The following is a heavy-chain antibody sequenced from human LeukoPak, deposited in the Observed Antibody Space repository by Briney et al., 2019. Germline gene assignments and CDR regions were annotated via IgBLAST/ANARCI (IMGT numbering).Heavy chain of an antibody. CDR3: ARDFRTQFDGYSPPYHFDY. CDR1: GFTFILYS. Sequence: GGSLRLSCAASGFTFILYSMSWVRQAPGKGLEWVSSISSGSSYIYYADSLKGRFTISRDNAKNSLYLQMNSLRAEDTAVYYCARDFRTQFDGYSPPYHFDYWGQGTLVTVSS. D-gene: IGHD5-24*01. CDR2: ISSGSSYI. J-gene: IGHJ4*02. V-gene: IGHV3-21*01.